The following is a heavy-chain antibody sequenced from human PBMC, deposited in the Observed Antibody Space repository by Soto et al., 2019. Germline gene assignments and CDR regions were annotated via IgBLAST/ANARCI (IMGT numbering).Heavy chain of an antibody. CDR2: INAGNGNT. D-gene: IGHD3-9*01. J-gene: IGHJ6*02. V-gene: IGHV1-3*01. CDR1: GYTFTSYA. CDR3: ARDNAWTTIRYYYGMDV. Sequence: QVQLVQSGAEVKKPGASVKVSCKASGYTFTSYAMHWVRQAPGQRLEWMGWINAGNGNTKYSQKFQGRVTITRDTSASTAYMELSSLRSEDTAVYYCARDNAWTTIRYYYGMDVWGQGTTVTVSS.